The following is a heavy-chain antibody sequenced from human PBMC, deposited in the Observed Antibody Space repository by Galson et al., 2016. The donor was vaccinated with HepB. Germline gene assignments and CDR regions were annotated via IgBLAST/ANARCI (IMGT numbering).Heavy chain of an antibody. CDR1: GYTFTSYY. CDR3: ARGADSSSYSYYYGMDV. J-gene: IGHJ6*02. D-gene: IGHD3-22*01. Sequence: SVKVSCKASGYTFTSYYIHWVRQAPGQGLEWVGIINPSGGSTSYPQKFQGRLTMTRETSTSTVYMELSSLRSEDTAVYYCARGADSSSYSYYYGMDVWGQATTVTVSS. CDR2: INPSGGST. V-gene: IGHV1-46*01.